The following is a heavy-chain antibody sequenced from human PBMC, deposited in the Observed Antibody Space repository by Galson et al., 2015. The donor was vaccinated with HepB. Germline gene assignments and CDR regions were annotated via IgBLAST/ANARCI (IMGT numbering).Heavy chain of an antibody. D-gene: IGHD3-22*01. CDR2: IWNDGSRK. Sequence: LRLSCAGTGFTFSRYAMHWVRHAPGKGLEWVTIIWNDGSRKLYGNSVRGRFTIPRDNSKNTVYLQMNSLRAEDTGVYYCARGENASGYRPDYWGQGTLVIVSS. V-gene: IGHV3-33*01. J-gene: IGHJ4*02. CDR3: ARGENASGYRPDY. CDR1: GFTFSRYA.